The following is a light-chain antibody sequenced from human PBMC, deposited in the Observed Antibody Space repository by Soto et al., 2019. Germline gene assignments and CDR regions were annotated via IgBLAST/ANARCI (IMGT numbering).Light chain of an antibody. V-gene: IGLV2-14*03. CDR2: DVS. CDR1: SSDVGGYNY. CDR3: SSYTTSNTRQIV. J-gene: IGLJ1*01. Sequence: QSVLTQPASVSGSPGQSITISCTGTSSDVGGYNYVSWYQHHPGKAPKLMIFDVSNRPSGVFNRFSGSKSGNTASLTISVLQPEDEADYYCSSYTTSNTRQIVFGTGTKVTVL.